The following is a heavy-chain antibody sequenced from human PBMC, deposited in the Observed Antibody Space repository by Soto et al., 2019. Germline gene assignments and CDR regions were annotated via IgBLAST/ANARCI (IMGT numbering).Heavy chain of an antibody. D-gene: IGHD2-8*02. V-gene: IGHV3-64D*06. J-gene: IGHJ4*02. CDR3: VKDTSTGPGPYYFDY. CDR2: ISNNGYST. CDR1: GFTFINYA. Sequence: PGGSLRLSCSASGFTFINYAIHWVRQAPGKGLQYVSAISNNGYSTYYADSVKGRFTISRDNSKNTLYLQMSSLRVEDTAVYYCVKDTSTGPGPYYFDYWGQGILVTVSS.